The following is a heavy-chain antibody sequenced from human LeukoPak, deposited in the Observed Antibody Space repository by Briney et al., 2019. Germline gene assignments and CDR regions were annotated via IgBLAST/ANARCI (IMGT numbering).Heavy chain of an antibody. V-gene: IGHV1-24*01. CDR3: ATARYSSSWFYNWFDR. CDR1: GYTLTELS. Sequence: GASVKVSCKVSGYTLTELSMHWVRQAPGKGLEWMGGFDPEDGETIYAQKFQGRVTMTEDTSTDTAYMELSSLRSEDTAVYYCATARYSSSWFYNWFDRWGQGTLVTVCS. CDR2: FDPEDGET. D-gene: IGHD6-13*01. J-gene: IGHJ5*02.